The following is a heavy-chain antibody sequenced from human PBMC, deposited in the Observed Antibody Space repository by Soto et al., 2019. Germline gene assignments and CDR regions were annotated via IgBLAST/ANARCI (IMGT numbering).Heavy chain of an antibody. CDR2: INPNSGGT. Sequence: ASVKVSCKASGYTFTGYYMHWVRQAPGQGLEWMGWINPNSGGTNYAQKFQGWVTMTRDTSISTAYMELSRLRSDDTAVYYCARDNGSYEGPPMDVWGQGTTVTVSS. J-gene: IGHJ6*02. D-gene: IGHD1-26*01. CDR3: ARDNGSYEGPPMDV. CDR1: GYTFTGYY. V-gene: IGHV1-2*04.